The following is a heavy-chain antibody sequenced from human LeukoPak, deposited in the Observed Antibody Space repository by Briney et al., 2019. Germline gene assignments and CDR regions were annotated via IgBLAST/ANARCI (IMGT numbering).Heavy chain of an antibody. Sequence: PGGSLRLSCAASGFTFSSYSMNWVRQAPGKGLEWVSYISSSSSTIYYADSVKGRFTISRDNAKNSLYLQMNSLRAEDTAVYYCARAWDGSGSYYTLRHSYYFDYWGQGTLVTVSS. J-gene: IGHJ4*02. CDR2: ISSSSSTI. V-gene: IGHV3-48*01. CDR1: GFTFSSYS. D-gene: IGHD3-10*01. CDR3: ARAWDGSGSYYTLRHSYYFDY.